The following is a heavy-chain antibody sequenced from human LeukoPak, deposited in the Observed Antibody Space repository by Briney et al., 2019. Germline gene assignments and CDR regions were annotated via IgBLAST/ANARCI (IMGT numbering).Heavy chain of an antibody. CDR3: ARAGYGDPFDY. V-gene: IGHV3-48*02. D-gene: IGHD4-17*01. CDR2: ISSSSSTI. CDR1: GFTFSSYS. Sequence: GGSLTLSCAASGFTFSSYSMNWVRQAPGKGLEWVSYISSSSSTIYYADSVKGRFTISRDNAKNSLYLQMNSLREEDTAVYYCARAGYGDPFDYWGQGTLVTVSS. J-gene: IGHJ4*02.